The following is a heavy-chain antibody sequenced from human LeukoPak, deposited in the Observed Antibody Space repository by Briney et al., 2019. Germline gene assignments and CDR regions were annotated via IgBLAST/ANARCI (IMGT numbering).Heavy chain of an antibody. J-gene: IGHJ4*02. CDR3: ARDRRGYSYVDY. V-gene: IGHV4-30-4*01. CDR1: GGSISSGDYY. CDR2: IYYSGST. Sequence: SQTLSLTCTVSGGSISSGDYYWSWIRQPPGKGLEWIGYIYYSGSTYYNPSLKSRATISVDTSKNQFSLKLSSVTAADTAVYYCARDRRGYSYVDYWGQGTLVTVSS. D-gene: IGHD5-18*01.